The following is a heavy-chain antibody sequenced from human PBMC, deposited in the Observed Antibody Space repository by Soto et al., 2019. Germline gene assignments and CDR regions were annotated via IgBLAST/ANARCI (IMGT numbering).Heavy chain of an antibody. CDR1: GFSLSSSGVG. Sequence: ESGPTLVRPTQTLTLTCTFSGFSLSSSGVGVGWIRQPPGKALEWLALIYWDDDKRYSPSLKSRLTITKDTSKNQAVLTLTKLDTVDTATYYCARGGWTTYYSPFFDYWGQGTLVTVSS. CDR2: IYWDDDK. CDR3: ARGGWTTYYSPFFDY. D-gene: IGHD3-10*01. J-gene: IGHJ4*02. V-gene: IGHV2-5*02.